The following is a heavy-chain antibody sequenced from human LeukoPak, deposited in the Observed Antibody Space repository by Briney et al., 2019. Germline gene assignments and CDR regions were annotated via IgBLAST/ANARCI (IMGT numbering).Heavy chain of an antibody. D-gene: IGHD3-22*01. V-gene: IGHV4-4*07. CDR3: ARLKFYDSTGYSPGHYMDV. Sequence: SETLSDTCTVSGGPIFSYYWSWIRQTAGKGLEWIGRLYPGVGTDYNPSLKSRVTMSVDTSKRQFALKLSAVTAADTAVYYCARLKFYDSTGYSPGHYMDVWGKGTTGTVSS. CDR1: GGPIFSYY. CDR2: LYPGVGT. J-gene: IGHJ6*03.